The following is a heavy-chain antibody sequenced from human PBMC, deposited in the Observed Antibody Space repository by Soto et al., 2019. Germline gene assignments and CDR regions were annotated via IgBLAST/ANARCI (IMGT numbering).Heavy chain of an antibody. CDR2: ISGDGSST. D-gene: IGHD1-7*01. CDR1: GFTFSRHW. CDR3: ARSLPGTYGAFDL. Sequence: PGWSLRLSCGASGFTFSRHWMHWVRQSPGKGLVWVSRISGDGSSTTYADSVRGRFTISRDNAKNTVYLQMDSLRAEDTAVYYCARSLPGTYGAFDLWGQGTMVTVTS. J-gene: IGHJ3*01. V-gene: IGHV3-74*01.